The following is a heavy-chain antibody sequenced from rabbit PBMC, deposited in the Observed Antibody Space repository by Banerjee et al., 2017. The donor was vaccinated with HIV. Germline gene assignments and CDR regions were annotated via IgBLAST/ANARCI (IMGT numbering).Heavy chain of an antibody. CDR1: GFSFSSSYY. CDR3: ARVNGVDSYYGMDL. CDR2: IYTGSSGIT. J-gene: IGHJ6*01. D-gene: IGHD3-1*01. V-gene: IGHV1S40*01. Sequence: QSLEESGGDLVKPEGSLTLTCTASGFSFSSSYYMCWVRQAPGKGLEWIACIYTGSSGITYFARWAKGRFTISKASWTTVTLQMTSLTAADTATYFCARVNGVDSYYGMDLWGQGTLVTVS.